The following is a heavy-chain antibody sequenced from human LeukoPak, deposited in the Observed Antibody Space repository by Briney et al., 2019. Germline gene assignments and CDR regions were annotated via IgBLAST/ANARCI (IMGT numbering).Heavy chain of an antibody. J-gene: IGHJ4*02. V-gene: IGHV4-39*01. D-gene: IGHD3-3*01. CDR3: ARALRLDY. CDR2: IYYSGST. Sequence: PSETLSLTCTVSGGSISSSSYYWGWIRQPPGKGLEWIGSIYYSGSTYYNPSLKSRVTISVDTSKNQFSLKLSSVTAADTAVYYCARALRLDYWGQGTLVTVSS. CDR1: GGSISSSSYY.